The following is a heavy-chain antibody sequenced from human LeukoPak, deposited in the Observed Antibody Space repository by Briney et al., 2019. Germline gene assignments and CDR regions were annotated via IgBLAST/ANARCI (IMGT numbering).Heavy chain of an antibody. CDR3: ARDDVAVTGALDF. D-gene: IGHD6-19*01. V-gene: IGHV3-33*01. J-gene: IGHJ4*02. CDR1: GYTFSSYG. CDR2: IWYDGSNK. Sequence: GGSLRLSCAASGYTFSSYGMHWVRQAPGKGREWVAVIWYDGSNKYYADSVKGRFTISRDNSKNTLYLQMNSLRAEDTAVYYCARDDVAVTGALDFWGQGTLVTVSS.